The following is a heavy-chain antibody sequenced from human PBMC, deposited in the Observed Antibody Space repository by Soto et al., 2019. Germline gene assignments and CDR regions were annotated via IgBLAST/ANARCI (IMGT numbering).Heavy chain of an antibody. J-gene: IGHJ4*02. D-gene: IGHD1-26*01. CDR3: ARVGSEDYFDY. Sequence: NPSETLSLTCAVYGGSFSGYYWSWIRQPPGKGLEWIGEINHSGSTNYNPSLKSRVTISVDTSKNQFSLKLSSVTAADTAVYYCARVGSEDYFDYWGQGTLVTVSS. V-gene: IGHV4-34*01. CDR2: INHSGST. CDR1: GGSFSGYY.